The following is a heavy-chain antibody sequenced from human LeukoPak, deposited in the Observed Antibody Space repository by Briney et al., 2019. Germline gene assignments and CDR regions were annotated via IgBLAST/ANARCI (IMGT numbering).Heavy chain of an antibody. J-gene: IGHJ4*02. CDR1: GFTFSSYS. CDR3: ASISSRYCSGGSCYSDRNY. V-gene: IGHV3-21*01. D-gene: IGHD2-15*01. CDR2: ISSSSSYI. Sequence: GGSLRLSCAASGFTFSSYSMNWVRQAPGKGLEWVSSISSSSSYIYYANSVKGRFTISRDNAKNSLYLQMNSLRAEDTAVYYCASISSRYCSGGSCYSDRNYWGQGTLVTVSS.